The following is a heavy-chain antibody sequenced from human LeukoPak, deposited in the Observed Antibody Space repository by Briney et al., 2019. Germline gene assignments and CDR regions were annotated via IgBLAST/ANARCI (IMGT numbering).Heavy chain of an antibody. CDR1: GFTVSSNY. CDR2: IYSGGST. Sequence: GGSLRLSCAASGFTVSSNYMSWVRQAPGKGLEWVSVIYSGGSTYYADSVKGRFTISRHNSKNTLYLQMNSLRAEDTAVYYCARITVNCSGGSCYPNWFDPWGQGTLVTVSS. V-gene: IGHV3-53*04. D-gene: IGHD2-15*01. J-gene: IGHJ5*02. CDR3: ARITVNCSGGSCYPNWFDP.